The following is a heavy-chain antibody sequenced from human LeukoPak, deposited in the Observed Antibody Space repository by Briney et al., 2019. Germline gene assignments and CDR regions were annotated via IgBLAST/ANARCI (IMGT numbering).Heavy chain of an antibody. CDR3: ATYFHPYCRRWFSSQKAFDH. CDR1: GYTFTSYA. Sequence: ASVKVSCKASGYTFTSYAMHWVRQAPGQRLEWMGWINAGNGNTKYSQKFQGRVTITRDTSASTAYMELSSLRSEDTAVYYCATYFHPYCRRWFSSQKAFDHWGQGTLVTVSS. V-gene: IGHV1-3*01. D-gene: IGHD6-13*01. CDR2: INAGNGNT. J-gene: IGHJ4*02.